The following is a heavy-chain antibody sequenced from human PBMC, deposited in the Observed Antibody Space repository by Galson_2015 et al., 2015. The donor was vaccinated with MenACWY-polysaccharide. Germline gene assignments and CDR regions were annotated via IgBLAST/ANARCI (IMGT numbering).Heavy chain of an antibody. CDR1: GFTFSSHW. V-gene: IGHV3-74*01. J-gene: IGHJ4*02. Sequence: SLRLSCAASGFTFSSHWIHWVRQAPGKGLVCVSHIRSDGTTTTYADSVKGRFTISRDNAKNTLYLQLNSLRAEDTAVYYCVRAETAAGFLFGSWGQGTLVTVSS. D-gene: IGHD6-13*01. CDR2: IRSDGTTT. CDR3: VRAETAAGFLFGS.